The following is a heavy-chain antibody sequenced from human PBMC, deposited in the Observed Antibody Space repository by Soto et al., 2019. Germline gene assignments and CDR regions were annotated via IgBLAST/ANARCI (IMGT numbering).Heavy chain of an antibody. CDR2: ITSTSSAI. Sequence: GGSLSLSSAASGFPFSFYSMNWVRQAPGKGLEWISYITSTSSAINYADSVRGRFTISRDNAMRSLFLHMNSLRDEDTAVYYCARDGKGAAYTHGPYYFDYWGQGALVTVSS. CDR1: GFPFSFYS. V-gene: IGHV3-48*02. CDR3: ARDGKGAAYTHGPYYFDY. D-gene: IGHD1-1*01. J-gene: IGHJ4*02.